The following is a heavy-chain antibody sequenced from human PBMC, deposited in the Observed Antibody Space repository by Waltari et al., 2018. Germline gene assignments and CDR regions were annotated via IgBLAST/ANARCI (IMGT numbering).Heavy chain of an antibody. CDR1: GFTFSSSW. V-gene: IGHV3-7*01. Sequence: EVQLVESGGGLVQPGGSLRLSCAASGFTFSSSWMSWVRQPPGKGLEWVANIKQDGSEKYYVDSVKGRFTISRDNAKNSLYLQMNSLRAEDTAVYYCARDIKNNWNYGETDYWGQGTLVTVSS. D-gene: IGHD1-7*01. J-gene: IGHJ4*02. CDR3: ARDIKNNWNYGETDY. CDR2: IKQDGSEK.